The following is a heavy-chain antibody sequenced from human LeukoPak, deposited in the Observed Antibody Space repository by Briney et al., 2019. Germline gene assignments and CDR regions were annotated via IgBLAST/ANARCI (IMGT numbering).Heavy chain of an antibody. Sequence: ATVKVSRQSTASTFISYALSWVRQAPGQGLEWIGGIIPIFGTANYAQKFQGRVTITTDESTRTAYMELSSLRSEDTAVYYCARVLTGYSSGWYYFDYWGQGTLVTVPP. V-gene: IGHV1-69*05. CDR2: IIPIFGTA. J-gene: IGHJ4*02. CDR3: ARVLTGYSSGWYYFDY. D-gene: IGHD6-19*01. CDR1: ASTFISYA.